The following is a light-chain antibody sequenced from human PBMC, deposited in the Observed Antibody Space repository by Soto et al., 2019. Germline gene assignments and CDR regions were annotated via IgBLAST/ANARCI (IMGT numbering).Light chain of an antibody. J-gene: IGKJ1*01. CDR3: QQSDSTPRT. V-gene: IGKV1-39*01. Sequence: DIQMTQSPSSLSASVGDRVTITCRASQSISKYLNWYQQKPGKAPKLLMYAASSLQSGVPSRFGGSGSGTDFTLTISSLQPEDFSTYYCQQSDSTPRTFGQGTKVEIK. CDR1: QSISKY. CDR2: AAS.